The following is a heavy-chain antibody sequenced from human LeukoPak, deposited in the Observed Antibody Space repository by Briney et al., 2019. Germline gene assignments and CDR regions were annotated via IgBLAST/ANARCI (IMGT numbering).Heavy chain of an antibody. Sequence: SQTLSLTCTVSGGSFSSSAYYWSWIRQSPGKGLEWIGYIYSSGSTYYNPSLESRVTMSVDTSKNQFSLRLSSVTAADTAVYYCARGAYGIPTDYWSQGTLVTVSS. CDR3: ARGAYGIPTDY. D-gene: IGHD3-10*01. J-gene: IGHJ4*02. V-gene: IGHV4-31*03. CDR1: GGSFSSSAYY. CDR2: IYSSGST.